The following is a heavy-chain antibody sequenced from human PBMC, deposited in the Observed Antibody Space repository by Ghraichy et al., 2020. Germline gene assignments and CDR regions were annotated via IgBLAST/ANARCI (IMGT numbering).Heavy chain of an antibody. V-gene: IGHV6-1*01. D-gene: IGHD3-3*01. CDR2: TYYRSKWYN. CDR1: GDSVSSNSAA. CDR3: ARGFLEWLSGAEYFQH. Sequence: SETLSLTCAISGDSVSSNSAAWNWIRQSPSRGLEWLGRTYYRSKWYNDYAVSVKSRITINPDTSKNQFSLQLNSVTPEDTAVYYCARGFLEWLSGAEYFQHWGQGTLVTVSS. J-gene: IGHJ1*01.